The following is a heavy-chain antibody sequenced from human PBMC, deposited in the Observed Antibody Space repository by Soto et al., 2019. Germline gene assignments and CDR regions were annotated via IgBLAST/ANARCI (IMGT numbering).Heavy chain of an antibody. D-gene: IGHD2-21*01. Sequence: TLSLTCADSGVSIGSGGYSWSWIRQPPGKGLEWIGYIYHSGSTYYNPSLESRVTISVDRSKNQFSLKLSSVTAADTAVYYCATVYGHTGFFDYWGQGTLVTVSS. CDR3: ATVYGHTGFFDY. V-gene: IGHV4-30-2*01. CDR1: GVSIGSGGYS. CDR2: IYHSGST. J-gene: IGHJ4*02.